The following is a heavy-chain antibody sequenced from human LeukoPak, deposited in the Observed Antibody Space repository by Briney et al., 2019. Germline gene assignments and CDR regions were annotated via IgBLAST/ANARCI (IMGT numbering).Heavy chain of an antibody. J-gene: IGHJ4*02. V-gene: IGHV3-66*01. Sequence: PGGSLRLSCRASGFSVDSVFMNWVRQPPGKGLEWVSFIMPGGHIDYTDSVKGRFIISRDSFKNTLSLQTNSLRVDDSAVYYCARGDSATTTFDFWGQGTLVTVSS. D-gene: IGHD4-17*01. CDR2: IMPGGHI. CDR1: GFSVDSVF. CDR3: ARGDSATTTFDF.